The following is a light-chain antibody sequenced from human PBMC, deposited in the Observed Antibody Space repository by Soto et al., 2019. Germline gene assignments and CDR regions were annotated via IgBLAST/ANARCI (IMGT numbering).Light chain of an antibody. V-gene: IGKV1-5*03. CDR2: KAS. Sequence: DIQMTQSPSTLSASIGDRVTITCRASESIRIWVAWYQQKPGKAPKLLINKASSLESGVPPRFSGSGSGTEFPLTISSLQPDDFATYYCQQYNTHATFGQGTKVDIK. J-gene: IGKJ1*01. CDR1: ESIRIW. CDR3: QQYNTHAT.